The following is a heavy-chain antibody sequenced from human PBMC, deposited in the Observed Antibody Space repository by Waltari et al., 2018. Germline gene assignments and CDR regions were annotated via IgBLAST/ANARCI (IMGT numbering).Heavy chain of an antibody. CDR2: IIPIFVTA. D-gene: IGHD4-17*01. V-gene: IGHV1-69*01. CDR3: ARGPRLSYGDYRFLDY. Sequence: QVQLVQSGAEVKKPGSSVKVSCKASGGTFSSYAISWVRQAPGQGLEWMGGIIPIFVTANYAQKFQGSVTITADESTSTAYMELSSLRSEDTAVYYCARGPRLSYGDYRFLDYWGQGTLVTVSS. CDR1: GGTFSSYA. J-gene: IGHJ4*02.